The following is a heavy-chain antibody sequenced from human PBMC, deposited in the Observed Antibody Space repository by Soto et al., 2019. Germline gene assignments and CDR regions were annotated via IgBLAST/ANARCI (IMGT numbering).Heavy chain of an antibody. V-gene: IGHV1-2*04. J-gene: IGHJ3*02. Sequence: ASVKVSCKASGYTFTGYYMHWVRQAPGQGLEWMGWINPNSGGTNYAQKFQGWVTMTRDTSISTAYMELSRLRSDDPAVYYCARADSSSSPDAFDIWGQGTMVTVSS. D-gene: IGHD6-6*01. CDR1: GYTFTGYY. CDR3: ARADSSSSPDAFDI. CDR2: INPNSGGT.